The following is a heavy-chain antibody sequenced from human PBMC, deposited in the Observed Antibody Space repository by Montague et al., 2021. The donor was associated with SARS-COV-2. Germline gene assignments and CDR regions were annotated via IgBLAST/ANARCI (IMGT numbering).Heavy chain of an antibody. D-gene: IGHD2-15*01. CDR3: AKDYPTRDIVVVVAAIDYYYGMDV. Sequence: SLRLSCAASGFTFSSYAMSWVRQAPGKGLEWVSAISGSGGSTYYADSVKGRFTISRDNSKNTLYLQMNSLRAEDTAVYYCAKDYPTRDIVVVVAAIDYYYGMDVWGQGTTVTVSS. V-gene: IGHV3-23*01. CDR1: GFTFSSYA. CDR2: ISGSGGST. J-gene: IGHJ6*02.